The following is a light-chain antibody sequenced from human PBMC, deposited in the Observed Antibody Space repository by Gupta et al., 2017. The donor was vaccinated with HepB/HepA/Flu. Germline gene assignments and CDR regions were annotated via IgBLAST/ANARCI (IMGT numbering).Light chain of an antibody. V-gene: IGKV1-39*01. Sequence: DIQMTQSPASLSASVGDRVTITCRASQTIDFYLNWFQQKPGEATKLLIYDASTWESGVPSRFSGSGSGTDFTLTIIRLQPEDFATYFCQQSDSPPRTFGPGTKVDI. CDR3: QQSDSPPRT. J-gene: IGKJ3*01. CDR1: QTIDFY. CDR2: DAS.